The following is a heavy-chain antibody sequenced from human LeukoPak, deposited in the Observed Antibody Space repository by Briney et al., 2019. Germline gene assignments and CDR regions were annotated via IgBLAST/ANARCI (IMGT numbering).Heavy chain of an antibody. CDR2: ISSSGDTT. CDR1: GFTFSNYA. J-gene: IGHJ4*02. CDR3: AKTRAALSSGWYETGFDY. D-gene: IGHD6-19*01. V-gene: IGHV3-23*01. Sequence: PGGSLRLSCAASGFTFSNYAMSWVRQAPGKGLEWVSAISSSGDTTTYADSVKGRFTISRDNSKNTLYLQMNSLRAEDTAVYYCAKTRAALSSGWYETGFDYWGQGTLVTVSS.